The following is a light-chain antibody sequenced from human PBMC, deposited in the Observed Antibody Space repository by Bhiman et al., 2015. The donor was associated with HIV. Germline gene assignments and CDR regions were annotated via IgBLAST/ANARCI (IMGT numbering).Light chain of an antibody. Sequence: QSALTQPASVSGSPGQSITISCTGSGSDVGGYNHVSWYQQHPGKAPKVMIYDVSKRPSGVSNRFSGSKSANTASLTISGLQAEDEADYYCSSYASSRTLVFGGGTQLTVL. CDR3: SSYASSRTLV. CDR2: DVS. J-gene: IGLJ2*01. V-gene: IGLV2-14*01. CDR1: GSDVGGYNH.